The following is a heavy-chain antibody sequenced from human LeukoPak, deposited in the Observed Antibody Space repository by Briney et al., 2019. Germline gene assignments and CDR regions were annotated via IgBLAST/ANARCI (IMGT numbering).Heavy chain of an antibody. CDR3: ARVRVVPPYNWFDP. V-gene: IGHV3-11*01. Sequence: GGSLRLSCAASGFTLSDSYMSWIRQAPGKGLEWISYISSSGSTIYYADSVKGRFTISRDNAKNSLYLQMNSLRAEDTAVYYCARVRVVPPYNWFDPWGQGTLVTVSS. D-gene: IGHD2-2*01. J-gene: IGHJ5*02. CDR2: ISSSGSTI. CDR1: GFTLSDSY.